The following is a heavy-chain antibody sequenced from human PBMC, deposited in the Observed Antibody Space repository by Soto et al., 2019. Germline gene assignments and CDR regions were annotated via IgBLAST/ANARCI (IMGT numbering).Heavy chain of an antibody. V-gene: IGHV3-23*01. CDR2: ISAGGGNT. CDR3: VKHSEYQLLSWFDP. Sequence: EVQLLESGGGLVQPGGSLRLSCAASGFSFSTYAVSWVRQAPGKGLEWVSGISAGGGNTFYADSVRGRFTISRDNSKNTLYLQINSLRAEDTALYYCVKHSEYQLLSWFDPWGQGTLVTVSS. J-gene: IGHJ5*02. CDR1: GFSFSTYA. D-gene: IGHD2-2*01.